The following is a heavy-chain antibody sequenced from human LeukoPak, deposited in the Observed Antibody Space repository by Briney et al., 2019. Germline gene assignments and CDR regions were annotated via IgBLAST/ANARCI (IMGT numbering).Heavy chain of an antibody. D-gene: IGHD3-16*01. CDR2: IYSSGSS. J-gene: IGHJ4*02. CDR1: GGSISTGAFS. CDR3: ARGGDAMGNGASFLDN. Sequence: KTSETLSLTCAVSGGSISTGAFSWYRLRQTPGQGPEWIGYIYSSGSSYYNPSLQSRFIISVDTSKNQLSLRVTSVTAADTAVYYCARGGDAMGNGASFLDNWGQGTLVTVSS. V-gene: IGHV4-30-4*07.